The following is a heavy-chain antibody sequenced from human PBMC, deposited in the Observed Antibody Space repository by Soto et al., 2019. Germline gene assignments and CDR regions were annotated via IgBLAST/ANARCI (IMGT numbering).Heavy chain of an antibody. J-gene: IGHJ4*02. Sequence: GGSQRDSCTAAGVNIDDYGMSWISQDTGKGLEWVSGIYWKGGNRHYADSVKGRFTISRDNAKNSLYLQLDSLRAEDTALYYCVRSGDYRSGSYWYFFGYWGQGTQVTVSS. CDR3: VRSGDYRSGSYWYFFGY. D-gene: IGHD3-10*01. V-gene: IGHV3-20*04. CDR1: GVNIDDYG. CDR2: IYWKGGNR.